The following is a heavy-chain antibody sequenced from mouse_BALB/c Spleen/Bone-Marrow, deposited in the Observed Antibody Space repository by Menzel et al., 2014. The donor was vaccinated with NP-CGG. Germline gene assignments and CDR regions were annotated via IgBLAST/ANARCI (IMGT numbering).Heavy chain of an antibody. J-gene: IGHJ3*01. CDR3: ASPIYYGNYEGFAY. Sequence: VMLVESGPELVRPGVSVKISCKGSGYTFTDYAMHWVKQSHAKSLEWIGVISTYSGNTNYNQKFKGKATMTVDKSSSTAYMELARLTSEDSAIYYCASPIYYGNYEGFAYWGQGTLVTVSA. CDR1: GYTFTDYA. D-gene: IGHD2-1*01. V-gene: IGHV1-67*01. CDR2: ISTYSGNT.